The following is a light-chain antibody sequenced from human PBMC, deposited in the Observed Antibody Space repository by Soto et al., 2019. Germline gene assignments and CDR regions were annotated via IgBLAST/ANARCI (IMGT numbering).Light chain of an antibody. CDR3: QQYGSSPLT. J-gene: IGKJ4*01. Sequence: ELVLTQSPGTLSLSPGERATLSCRASQTVNNNYLAWYQQIPGQAPRLLISGASGRATGTPDRFSGSASGTDFTLTISRLEPEDFAVYYCQQYGSSPLTFRGGTKVDIK. CDR2: GAS. V-gene: IGKV3-20*01. CDR1: QTVNNNY.